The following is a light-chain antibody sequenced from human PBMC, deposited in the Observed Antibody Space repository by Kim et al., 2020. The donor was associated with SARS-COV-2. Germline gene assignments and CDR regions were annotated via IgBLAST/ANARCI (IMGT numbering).Light chain of an antibody. Sequence: ELTQPPSASGTPGQRVTISCSGSSSNIGSNTVNWYQQLPGTAPKLLIYSNNKRPSGVPDRFSGSKSGTSASLAISGLQSEDEADYYCAAWDDSLNGVVFGGGTQLTV. V-gene: IGLV1-44*01. CDR1: SSNIGSNT. CDR2: SNN. CDR3: AAWDDSLNGVV. J-gene: IGLJ2*01.